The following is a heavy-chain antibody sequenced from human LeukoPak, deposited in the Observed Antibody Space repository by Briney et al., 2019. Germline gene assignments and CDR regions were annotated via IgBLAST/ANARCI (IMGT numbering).Heavy chain of an antibody. J-gene: IGHJ6*03. CDR1: GFTFSSYA. D-gene: IGHD2-2*01. V-gene: IGHV3-30*01. CDR2: ISYDGSNK. Sequence: GGSLRLSCGASGFTFSSYAMHWVRQAPGKGLEWVAVISYDGSNKYYADSVKGRFTISRDNSKNTLYLQMNSLRPEDTAVYYCARDSRFYSSNFYYMDVWGKGTTVTVSS. CDR3: ARDSRFYSSNFYYMDV.